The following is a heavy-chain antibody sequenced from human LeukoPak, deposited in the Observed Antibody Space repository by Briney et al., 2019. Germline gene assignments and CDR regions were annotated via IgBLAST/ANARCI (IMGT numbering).Heavy chain of an antibody. V-gene: IGHV4-39*01. Sequence: SETLSLTCTVSGGSISSSSSYWGWVRQPPGKGLEWIGYIYYSGRTHYNPSLKSRVTISADTSKNQFSLNLRSVTAADTAVYYCARQPRLTVTSDFDYWGQGTLVTVSS. D-gene: IGHD4-17*01. CDR2: IYYSGRT. CDR3: ARQPRLTVTSDFDY. CDR1: GGSISSSSSY. J-gene: IGHJ4*02.